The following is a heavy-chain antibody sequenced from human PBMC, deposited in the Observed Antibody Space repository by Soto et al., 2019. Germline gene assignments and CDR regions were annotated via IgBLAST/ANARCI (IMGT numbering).Heavy chain of an antibody. D-gene: IGHD3-3*01. CDR3: TTRLDYDFWSRYYGGYYFDY. Sequence: EVQLVESGGGLVKPGGSLRLSCAASGFTFSKAWMSWVRQAPGKGLEWVGRIKSKTDGGTTDYAAPVKGRFTISRDDSKNTLYLQMNSLKTEDTAVYYCTTRLDYDFWSRYYGGYYFDYWGQGTLVTVSS. V-gene: IGHV3-15*01. J-gene: IGHJ4*02. CDR2: IKSKTDGGTT. CDR1: GFTFSKAW.